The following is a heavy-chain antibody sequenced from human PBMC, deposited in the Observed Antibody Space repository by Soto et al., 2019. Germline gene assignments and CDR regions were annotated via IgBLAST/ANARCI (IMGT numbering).Heavy chain of an antibody. CDR2: IYYSGSA. J-gene: IGHJ6*02. D-gene: IGHD2-15*01. V-gene: IGHV4-59*08. CDR1: GGSISSYY. CDR3: AIHGPPEIVVVVGARLVMDV. Sequence: PSEALSLTCIVSGGSISSYYWSWIRQPPGKGLEWIGYIYYSGSASYNPSLKSRVTISVDTSKNQFSLNLSPVTAADTVVYFFAIHGPPEIVVVVGARLVMDVWGQGTMVTVSS.